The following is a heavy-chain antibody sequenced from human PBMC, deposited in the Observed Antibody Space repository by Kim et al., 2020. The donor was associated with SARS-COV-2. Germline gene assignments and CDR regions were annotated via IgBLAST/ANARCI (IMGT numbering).Heavy chain of an antibody. J-gene: IGHJ4*02. CDR3: ARRSRIEGVGLHYYDY. V-gene: IGHV4-39*01. D-gene: IGHD1-26*01. Sequence: SETLSLTCTVSGDSITSGDYFWGWIRQPPGDGLEWIADIRSSGSTHFNASLRGRVSISMEMSKNQVSLKLTSVTATDTAVYFCARRSRIEGVGLHYYDYCGQGTVVTVSS. CDR1: GDSITSGDYF. CDR2: IRSSGST.